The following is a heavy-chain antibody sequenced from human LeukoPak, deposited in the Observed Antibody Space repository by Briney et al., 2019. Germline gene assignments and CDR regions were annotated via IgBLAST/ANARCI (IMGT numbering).Heavy chain of an antibody. D-gene: IGHD4-17*01. CDR2: INHSGST. CDR3: ARGYGDYHYYYYYYMDV. Sequence: SETLSLTRTVSGGSISRYYWSWIRQPPGKGLEWIGEINHSGSTNYNPSLKSRVTISVDTSKNQFSLKLSSVTAADTAVYYCARGYGDYHYYYYYYMDVWGKGTTVTVSS. CDR1: GGSISRYY. J-gene: IGHJ6*03. V-gene: IGHV4-34*01.